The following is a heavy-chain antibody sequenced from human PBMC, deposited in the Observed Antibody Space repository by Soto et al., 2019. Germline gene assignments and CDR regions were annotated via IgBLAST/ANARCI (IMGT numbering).Heavy chain of an antibody. D-gene: IGHD6-13*01. J-gene: IGHJ3*02. CDR3: ARASSGYSSSRDAFDI. V-gene: IGHV3-13*01. CDR2: IGTAGDT. Sequence: GGSLRLSCAASGFTFSSYDMHWVRQATGKGLEWVSAIGTAGDTYYPGSVKGRFTISRENAKNSLYLQMNSLRAEDTAVYYCARASSGYSSSRDAFDIWGQGTMVTVSS. CDR1: GFTFSSYD.